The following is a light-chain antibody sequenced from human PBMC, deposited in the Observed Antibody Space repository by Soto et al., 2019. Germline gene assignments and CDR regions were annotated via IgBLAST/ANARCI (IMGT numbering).Light chain of an antibody. V-gene: IGKV3-15*01. J-gene: IGKJ2*01. CDR3: QQYSDWPPGNT. CDR2: DAS. CDR1: QSININ. Sequence: EIVMTQSPATLSVSPGERATLSCRASQSININLAWYQQKPGQTPRLVIYDASTRATGIPARFSGSGSGTEFTLTIYSLQSDDFAVYYCQQYSDWPPGNTFGQGTKLEIK.